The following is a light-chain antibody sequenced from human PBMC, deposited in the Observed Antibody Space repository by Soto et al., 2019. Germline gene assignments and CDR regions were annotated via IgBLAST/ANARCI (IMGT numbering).Light chain of an antibody. V-gene: IGKV3-15*01. CDR2: GAS. CDR3: QQYNNWPQYT. Sequence: IVMTQSPATLSVSPGERATLSCRASQTVSSDLAWYQQRPGQAPRLLMCGASTRAAGVPARFSGSGSGTEFTLTISRLESEDFGVYICQQYNNWPQYTFGQGTKVDIK. CDR1: QTVSSD. J-gene: IGKJ2*01.